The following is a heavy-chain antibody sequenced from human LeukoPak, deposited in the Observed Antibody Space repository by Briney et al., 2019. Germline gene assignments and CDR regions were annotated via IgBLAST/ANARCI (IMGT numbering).Heavy chain of an antibody. V-gene: IGHV4-39*07. CDR2: IYYSETT. CDR1: GGSISSSSFY. J-gene: IGHJ3*02. Sequence: SGTLSLTCTVSGGSISSSSFYWGWIRQPPGKGLEWIGNIYYSETTYYNPSLKSRVTISVDTSKNQFSLKLSSVTAADTAVYYCARADYRQTEDAFDIWGQGTMVTVSS. D-gene: IGHD4-11*01. CDR3: ARADYRQTEDAFDI.